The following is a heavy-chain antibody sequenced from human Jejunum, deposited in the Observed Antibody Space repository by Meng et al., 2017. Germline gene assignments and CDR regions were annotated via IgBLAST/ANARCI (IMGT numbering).Heavy chain of an antibody. CDR2: ISRSGRA. J-gene: IGHJ4*02. V-gene: IGHV4-4*02. CDR1: GGSVSTTDW. CDR3: ARGPRTNWASRFFDN. D-gene: IGHD1/OR15-1a*01. Sequence: GQLAESVPGLVRPSGALSLTCAVSGGSVSTTDWWSWVRQPPGKGLEWIGEISRSGRANYHPSLKGRVTISLDRSMNLFSLKLDSVTAADAAVYYCARGPRTNWASRFFDNWGQGTLVTVSS.